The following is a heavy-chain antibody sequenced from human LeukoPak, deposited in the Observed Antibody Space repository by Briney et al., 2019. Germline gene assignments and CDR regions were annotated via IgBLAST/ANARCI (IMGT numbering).Heavy chain of an antibody. V-gene: IGHV1-8*01. CDR1: GYTFTSYD. Sequence: ASVKVSCKASGYTFTSYDINWVRQATGQGLEWMGWMNPNSGNTGHAQKFQGRVTMTRNTSISTAYMELSRLRSEDTAVYYCARGPRGYCTNGVCYTGDYWGQGTLVTVSS. J-gene: IGHJ4*02. D-gene: IGHD2-8*01. CDR2: MNPNSGNT. CDR3: ARGPRGYCTNGVCYTGDY.